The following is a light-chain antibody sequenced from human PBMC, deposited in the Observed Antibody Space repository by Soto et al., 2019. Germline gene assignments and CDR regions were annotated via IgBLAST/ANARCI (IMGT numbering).Light chain of an antibody. CDR3: QQYNGYSRK. CDR1: QDIRSD. J-gene: IGKJ1*01. CDR2: AAS. V-gene: IGKV1-6*01. Sequence: AIQMTQSPSSLSASVGDRVTVTCRASQDIRSDVGWYQQKPGQAPKVLMYAASRLHSGVPSRFSGSGSGTNFVLTITSLQTDDSATYYCQQYNGYSRKFGQGTKVDI.